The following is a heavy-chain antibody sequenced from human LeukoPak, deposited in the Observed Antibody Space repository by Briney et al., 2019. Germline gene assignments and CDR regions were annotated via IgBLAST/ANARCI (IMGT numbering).Heavy chain of an antibody. CDR2: ISGSGGST. V-gene: IGHV3-23*01. CDR1: GFTFSSYA. Sequence: GGSLRLSCAASGFTFSSYAMSWVRQAPGKGLEWASAISGSGGSTYYADSVKGRFTISRDNSKNTLYLQMNSLRAEDTAVYYCARSPTKRVTEDYWGQGILVTVSS. D-gene: IGHD5-18*01. CDR3: ARSPTKRVTEDY. J-gene: IGHJ4*02.